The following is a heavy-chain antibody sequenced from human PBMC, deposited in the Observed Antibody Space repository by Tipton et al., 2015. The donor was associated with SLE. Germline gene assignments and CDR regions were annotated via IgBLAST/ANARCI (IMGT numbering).Heavy chain of an antibody. Sequence: TLSLTCAVSGGSFSGYYWSWIRQPPGKGLEWIGYIYYSGSTNYNPSLKSRVTISVDTSKNQFSLKLSSVTAADTAVYYCARDRGDFWSGYYPYAFDIWGQGTMVTVSS. CDR3: ARDRGDFWSGYYPYAFDI. D-gene: IGHD3-3*01. CDR2: IYYSGST. CDR1: GGSFSGYY. V-gene: IGHV4-59*01. J-gene: IGHJ3*02.